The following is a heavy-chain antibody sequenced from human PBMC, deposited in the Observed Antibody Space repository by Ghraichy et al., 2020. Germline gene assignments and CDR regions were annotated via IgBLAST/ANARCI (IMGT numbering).Heavy chain of an antibody. D-gene: IGHD4-17*01. CDR1: GFIFSDHY. V-gene: IGHV3-72*01. Sequence: GGSLRLSCAASGFIFSDHYMDWVRQAPGKGLEWVGRTRNKANNYTTEYAASVKGRFTISRDDSKNSLYLQMNSLKTEDTAVYYCARSSTVTHDYWGQGTLVAVSS. CDR3: ARSSTVTHDY. CDR2: TRNKANNYTT. J-gene: IGHJ4*02.